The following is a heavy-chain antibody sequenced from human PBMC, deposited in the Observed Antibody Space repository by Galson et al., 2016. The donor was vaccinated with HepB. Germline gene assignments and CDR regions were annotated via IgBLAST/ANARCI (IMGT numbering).Heavy chain of an antibody. CDR3: ARHSRAVAGTRGWFEP. D-gene: IGHD6-19*01. Sequence: SETLSLTCTVSGGSISSSSYYWGWIRQPPGKGLEWIGSIYYSGSTYYNPSLKSRFTISVDTSKNQFSLKLSSVTAADTAVYYCARHSRAVAGTRGWFEPWGQGTLVTVSS. J-gene: IGHJ5*02. CDR1: GGSISSSSYY. CDR2: IYYSGST. V-gene: IGHV4-39*01.